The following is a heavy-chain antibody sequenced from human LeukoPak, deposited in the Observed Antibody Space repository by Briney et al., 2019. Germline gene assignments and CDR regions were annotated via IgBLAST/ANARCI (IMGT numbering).Heavy chain of an antibody. CDR2: MNPNNGNA. Sequence: ASVKVSCKASGYTFTNYDINWVRQATGQGLEWMGWMNPNNGNAGYAQKFQDKVAMTRDTSISTAYMELSSLRSEDTAIYYCARGAWYNSAYTALHYFDYWGQGTLVTVSS. CDR3: ARGAWYNSAYTALHYFDY. J-gene: IGHJ4*02. CDR1: GYTFTNYD. V-gene: IGHV1-8*01. D-gene: IGHD6-19*01.